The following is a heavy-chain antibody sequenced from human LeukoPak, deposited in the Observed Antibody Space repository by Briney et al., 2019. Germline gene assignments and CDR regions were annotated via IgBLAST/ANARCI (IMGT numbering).Heavy chain of an antibody. CDR1: GYTXTGYF. CDR3: ARERTEGFDP. V-gene: IGHV1-18*04. J-gene: IGHJ5*02. Sequence: ASVKVSCKASGYTXTGYFMHWVRQAPGQGLEWMGWTSTYNGNTNYAQKLQGRVTMTTDTSTSTAYMELRSLRSDDTAVYYCARERTEGFDPWGQGTLVTVSS. D-gene: IGHD1-14*01. CDR2: TSTYNGNT.